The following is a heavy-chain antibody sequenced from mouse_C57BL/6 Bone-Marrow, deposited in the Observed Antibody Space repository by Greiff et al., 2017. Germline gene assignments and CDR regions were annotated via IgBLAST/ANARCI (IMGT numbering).Heavy chain of an antibody. CDR3: ARSYYGSSLDY. D-gene: IGHD1-1*01. CDR1: GYAFSSYW. J-gene: IGHJ2*01. Sequence: QVQLKESGAELVKPGASVKISCKASGYAFSSYWMNWVKQRPGKGLEWIGQIYPGDGDTTYNGKFKGKATLTADKSSSTAYMQLSSLTSEDSAVYFCARSYYGSSLDYWGQGTTLTVSS. V-gene: IGHV1-80*01. CDR2: IYPGDGDT.